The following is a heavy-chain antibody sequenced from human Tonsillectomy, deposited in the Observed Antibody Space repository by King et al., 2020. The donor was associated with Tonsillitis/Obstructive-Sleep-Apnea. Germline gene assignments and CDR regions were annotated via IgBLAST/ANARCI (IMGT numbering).Heavy chain of an antibody. D-gene: IGHD2-2*01. CDR1: GGAINPYY. Sequence: VQLQESGPGLVKPSETLSLTCTVSGGAINPYYLSWIRQPPGKGLEWIGFISDDGSTNQNPSLKSRVIISSDTSNNQFSLILSSVTAADTAVYFCARTTAYARYCSTTFCNKTVWFDPWGQGTLVTVSP. CDR3: ARTTAYARYCSTTFCNKTVWFDP. J-gene: IGHJ5*02. CDR2: ISDDGST. V-gene: IGHV4-59*01.